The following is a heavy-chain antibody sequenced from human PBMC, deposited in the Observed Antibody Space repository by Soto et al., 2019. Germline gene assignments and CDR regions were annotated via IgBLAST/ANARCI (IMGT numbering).Heavy chain of an antibody. CDR3: ARERRVVVVVAATHYFDY. CDR1: GGSISSGGYY. V-gene: IGHV4-31*03. Sequence: QVQLQESGPGLVKPSQTLSLPCTVSGGSISSGGYYWSWIRQHPGKGLEWIGYIYYIGSTYYNPSLKSRVTISVDTSKNQFSLKLSSVTAADTAVYYCARERRVVVVVAATHYFDYWGQGTLVTVSS. CDR2: IYYIGST. J-gene: IGHJ4*01. D-gene: IGHD2-15*01.